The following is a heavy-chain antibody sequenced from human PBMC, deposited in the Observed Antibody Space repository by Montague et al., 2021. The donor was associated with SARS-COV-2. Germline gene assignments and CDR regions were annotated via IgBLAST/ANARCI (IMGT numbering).Heavy chain of an antibody. Sequence: SETLSLTCIVSGGSISTYYWSWLRQPPGKGLQWIGYIYYRGSTNYNQSLMSRVTISVDTSKNKFSPKLCSVTAAATVVYYCSRHHPVGGVRPWGQGTLVTVSS. CDR2: IYYRGST. J-gene: IGHJ5*02. D-gene: IGHD2-8*02. CDR3: SRHHPVGGVRP. CDR1: GGSISTYY. V-gene: IGHV4-59*08.